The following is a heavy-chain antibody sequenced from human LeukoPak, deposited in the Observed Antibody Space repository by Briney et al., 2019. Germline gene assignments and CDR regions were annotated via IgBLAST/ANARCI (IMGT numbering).Heavy chain of an antibody. CDR2: IYYSGST. CDR3: ARHFDRVTTPAFDI. Sequence: SETLSLTCTVSGGSISSYYWSWIRQPPGKGLEWIGYIYYSGSTDYHPSLKSRVTISVDTSKNQFSLKLSSATAGDTAVYYCARHFDRVTTPAFDIWGQGKMVTVSS. CDR1: GGSISSYY. V-gene: IGHV4-59*08. D-gene: IGHD4-17*01. J-gene: IGHJ3*02.